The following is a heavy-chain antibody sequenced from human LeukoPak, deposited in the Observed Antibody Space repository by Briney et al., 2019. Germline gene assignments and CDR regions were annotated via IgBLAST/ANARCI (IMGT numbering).Heavy chain of an antibody. J-gene: IGHJ3*01. D-gene: IGHD1-1*01. CDR1: GFSVSSKY. Sequence: PGGSLRLSCVASGFSVSSKYMSWVRQAPGKGLGWVSVLFSGGSTHYVDSVRGRFTISRDESKNTLFLQMNSLRVEDTAVYYCVRSTLDAFDLWGQGTMVTVSS. V-gene: IGHV3-66*02. CDR2: LFSGGST. CDR3: VRSTLDAFDL.